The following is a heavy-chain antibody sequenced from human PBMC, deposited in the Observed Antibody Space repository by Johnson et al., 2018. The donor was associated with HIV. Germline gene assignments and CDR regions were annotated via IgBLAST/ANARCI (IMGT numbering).Heavy chain of an antibody. CDR2: ISYDGSNK. V-gene: IGHV3-30*04. D-gene: IGHD3-22*01. Sequence: QVQLVESGGGVVQPGRSLRLSCAASGFTLSSYAMHWVRQAPGKGLEWVAVISYDGSNKYYADSVKGRFTISRDNSKNTLYLQMNSLRAEDTAVYYCAGDRWATYYYDSSGHGGVFEIWGQGTVVTVSS. CDR3: AGDRWATYYYDSSGHGGVFEI. J-gene: IGHJ3*02. CDR1: GFTLSSYA.